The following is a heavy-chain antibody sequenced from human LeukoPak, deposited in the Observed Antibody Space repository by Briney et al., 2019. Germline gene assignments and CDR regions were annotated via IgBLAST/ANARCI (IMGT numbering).Heavy chain of an antibody. CDR1: GYTFTGYY. CDR2: INPNSGGT. Sequence: GASVKVSCKASGYTFTGYYMHWVRQAPGQGLEWMGWINPNSGGTNYAQKFQGRVTMTRDTSISTAYMELSRLRSDDTAVYYCARVGYDSSGYYYSYYWGQGTLVTVSS. J-gene: IGHJ4*02. V-gene: IGHV1-2*02. D-gene: IGHD3-22*01. CDR3: ARVGYDSSGYYYSYY.